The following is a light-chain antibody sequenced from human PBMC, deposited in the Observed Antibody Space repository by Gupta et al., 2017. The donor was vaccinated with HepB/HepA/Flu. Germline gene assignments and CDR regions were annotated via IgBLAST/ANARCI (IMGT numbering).Light chain of an antibody. CDR1: SSDIGAYDY. J-gene: IGLJ3*02. CDR3: SSDASADRVM. Sequence: QSALTQPHSASGSPGQSVTISCTGTSSDIGAYDYVSWYQHHPGKAPKLMVYEVSRRPSGVPDRFSASKSGNTAALTVSGRQAEDEADYYCSSDASADRVMFGGGTKLTVL. CDR2: EVS. V-gene: IGLV2-8*01.